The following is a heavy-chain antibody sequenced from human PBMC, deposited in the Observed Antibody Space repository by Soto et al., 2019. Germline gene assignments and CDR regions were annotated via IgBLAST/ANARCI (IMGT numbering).Heavy chain of an antibody. CDR1: GDSIGRGNTY. J-gene: IGHJ6*02. V-gene: IGHV4-30-4*02. CDR2: IFSSGTT. D-gene: IGHD3-16*01. CDR3: ARVPSPFDFYYAMDV. Sequence: SETLSLTCTVSGDSIGRGNTYWSWIRQAPGKGLEWIGYIFSSGTTYYNPSLKSRLTMSLDTSQNQFSLKLNSVTAADPAVYFCARVPSPFDFYYAMDVWGQGTTVTVSS.